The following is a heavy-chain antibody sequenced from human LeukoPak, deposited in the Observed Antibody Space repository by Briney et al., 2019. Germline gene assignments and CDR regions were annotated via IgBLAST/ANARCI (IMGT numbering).Heavy chain of an antibody. CDR3: ASSIAVAGTIDY. J-gene: IGHJ4*02. CDR2: IYSGGST. V-gene: IGHV3-53*01. CDR1: GFTVSSNY. Sequence: GGSLRLSCAASGFTVSSNYMSWVRQAPGKGLEWVSVIYSGGSTYYADSVKGRFTISRDNSKNTLYLQMNSLRAEDTAVYYCASSIAVAGTIDYWGQGTLVTVSS. D-gene: IGHD6-19*01.